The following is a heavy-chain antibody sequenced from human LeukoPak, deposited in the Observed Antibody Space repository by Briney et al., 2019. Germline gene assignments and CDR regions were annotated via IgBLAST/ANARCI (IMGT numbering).Heavy chain of an antibody. CDR1: GGSISSYY. J-gene: IGHJ4*02. CDR2: IYYSGST. CDR3: ARGFSAADFDY. Sequence: SETLPLTCTVSGGSISSYYWSWIRQPPGKGLEWIGYIYYSGSTNYNPSLKSRVTISVDTSKNQFSLKLSSVTAADTAVYYCARGFSAADFDYWGQGTLVTVSS. D-gene: IGHD6-13*01. V-gene: IGHV4-59*01.